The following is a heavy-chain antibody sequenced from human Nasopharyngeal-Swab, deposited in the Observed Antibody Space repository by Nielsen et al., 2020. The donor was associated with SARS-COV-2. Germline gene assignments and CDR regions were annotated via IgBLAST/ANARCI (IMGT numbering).Heavy chain of an antibody. Sequence: CVRQAPGQGLEWMGGIIPIFGTTDYAQKFQGTVTITADESTSTVYMELNSLRFEDTAVYYCAKVVRYFDFLPPNTYYYYGLDLWGQGTTVTVSS. CDR2: IIPIFGTT. J-gene: IGHJ6*02. V-gene: IGHV1-69*01. CDR3: AKVVRYFDFLPPNTYYYYGLDL. D-gene: IGHD3-9*01.